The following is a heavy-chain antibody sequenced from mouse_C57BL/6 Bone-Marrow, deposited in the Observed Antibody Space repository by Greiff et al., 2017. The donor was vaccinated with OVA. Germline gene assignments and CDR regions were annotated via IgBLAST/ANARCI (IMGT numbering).Heavy chain of an antibody. Sequence: EVQLQQSGTVLARPGASVKMSCKTSGYTFTSYWMHWVKQRPGQGLEWIGAIYPGNSDTSYNQKFKGKAKLTAVTSASTAYMELSSLTNEDSAVYYCTRYYYDSYYAMDYWGQGTSVTVSS. V-gene: IGHV1-5*01. D-gene: IGHD2-4*01. J-gene: IGHJ4*01. CDR2: IYPGNSDT. CDR3: TRYYYDSYYAMDY. CDR1: GYTFTSYW.